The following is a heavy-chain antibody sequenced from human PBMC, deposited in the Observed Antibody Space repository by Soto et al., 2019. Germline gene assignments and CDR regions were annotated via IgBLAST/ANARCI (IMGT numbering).Heavy chain of an antibody. CDR3: ARDGGRYCSGGSSPAQY. J-gene: IGHJ4*02. D-gene: IGHD2-15*01. CDR2: IYYSGST. CDR1: GGSISSGGYY. Sequence: QVQLQESGPGLVKPSQTLSLTCTVSGGSISSGGYYWSWIRQHPGKGLEWIGYIYYSGSTYYNPSLKSRVTISVDTSKNQFSLKMSSVTAADTALYYWARDGGRYCSGGSSPAQYWGQVTLVTVSS. V-gene: IGHV4-31*03.